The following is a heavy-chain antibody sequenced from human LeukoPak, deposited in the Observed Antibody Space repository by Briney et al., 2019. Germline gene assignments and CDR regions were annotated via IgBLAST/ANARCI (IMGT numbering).Heavy chain of an antibody. D-gene: IGHD3-10*01. Sequence: TPGGSLRLSCAASGFTFSSYSMNWVRQAPGKGLEWVSSISSSSSYIYYADSVKGRFTISRDNAKNSPYLQMNSLRAEDTAVYYCAGTPMVRGVNWFDPWGQGTLVTVSS. J-gene: IGHJ5*02. CDR1: GFTFSSYS. CDR3: AGTPMVRGVNWFDP. V-gene: IGHV3-21*01. CDR2: ISSSSSYI.